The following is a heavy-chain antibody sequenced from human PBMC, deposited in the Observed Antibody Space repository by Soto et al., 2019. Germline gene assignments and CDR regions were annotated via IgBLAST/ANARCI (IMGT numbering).Heavy chain of an antibody. CDR2: ISGTSSTI. V-gene: IGHV3-48*01. Sequence: PGGSLRLSCVASGFSFSNYSMNWVRQAPGKGLEWVSYISGTSSTIYNADSVKGRFTISRDNVKNSLYLQMNSLRAEDTAVYYCARDLGLGYNSDWYSDNWGKGAMVNVPQ. CDR3: ARDLGLGYNSDWYSDN. J-gene: IGHJ4*02. D-gene: IGHD6-19*01. CDR1: GFSFSNYS.